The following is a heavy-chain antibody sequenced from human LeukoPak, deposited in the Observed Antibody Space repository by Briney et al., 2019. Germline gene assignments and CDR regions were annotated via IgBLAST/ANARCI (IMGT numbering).Heavy chain of an antibody. CDR3: ARVHGSGSYYNVFPNYYFDY. V-gene: IGHV4-38-2*02. J-gene: IGHJ4*02. CDR2: IYHSGST. Sequence: PSETLSLTCTVSGYSISSGYYWGWIRQPPGKGLEWIGSIYHSGSTYYNPSLKSRVTISVDTSKNQFSLKLSSVTAADTAVYYCARVHGSGSYYNVFPNYYFDYWGQGTLVTVSS. D-gene: IGHD3-10*01. CDR1: GYSISSGYY.